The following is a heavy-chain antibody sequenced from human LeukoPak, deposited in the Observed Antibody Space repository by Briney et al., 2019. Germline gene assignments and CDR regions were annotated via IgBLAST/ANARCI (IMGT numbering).Heavy chain of an antibody. V-gene: IGHV3-30*04. CDR2: ISYDGSNK. CDR1: GFTFRSYA. J-gene: IGHJ6*04. CDR3: ARDPGDYVYYYYDGMDV. Sequence: GGSLRLSCAASGFTFRSYAMRWVRQAPGKGLEWVAVISYDGSNKYYADSVKGRFTISRDNSKNTLYLQMNSLRAEDTAVYYCARDPGDYVYYYYDGMDVWGKGTTVTGSS. D-gene: IGHD4-17*01.